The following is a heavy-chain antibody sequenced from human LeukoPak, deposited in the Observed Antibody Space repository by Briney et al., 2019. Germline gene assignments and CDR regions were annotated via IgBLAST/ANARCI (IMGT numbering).Heavy chain of an antibody. CDR3: ARLNEYCSGGSCNAYDF. CDR1: GASITSYY. V-gene: IGHV4-59*01. D-gene: IGHD2-15*01. Sequence: ASETLSLTCTVSGASITSYYWSWLRQPPGKGLEWIGYIYYTGSTNYNPSLKSRVTISVETSNNQFSLKLSSVTAADTAVYYCARLNEYCSGGSCNAYDFWGQGTLVTVSS. J-gene: IGHJ4*02. CDR2: IYYTGST.